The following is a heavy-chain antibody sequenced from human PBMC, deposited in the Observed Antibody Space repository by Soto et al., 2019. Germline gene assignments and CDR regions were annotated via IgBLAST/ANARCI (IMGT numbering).Heavy chain of an antibody. D-gene: IGHD3-10*01. CDR3: AKYYGSNAGAFDI. CDR2: ISGGGDST. Sequence: EVQLLESGGGLVQPGGSLRLSCAASGFTFSSYAMSWVRQAPGKGLEWVAAISGGGDSTYYADSVKGRFTISRDNSKNTLYLQMDSLRAEDTAVYYCAKYYGSNAGAFDIWGQGTMVTVSS. J-gene: IGHJ3*02. CDR1: GFTFSSYA. V-gene: IGHV3-23*01.